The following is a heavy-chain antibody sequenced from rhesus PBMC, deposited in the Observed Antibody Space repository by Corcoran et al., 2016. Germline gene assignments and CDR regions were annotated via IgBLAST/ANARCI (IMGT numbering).Heavy chain of an antibody. CDR2: ISYTGGSK. D-gene: IGHD3-16*01. Sequence: EVQLVESGGGLAKPGGSLRLSCAASGFSFSDYYMYWVRQAPGKGLEWVSGISYTGGSKYYADSVKGRFTIDRENAKNTLYLQMDSLRAEDTAVYYCARDYYSGKDRFDVWGPGVLVTVSS. CDR3: ARDYYSGKDRFDV. CDR1: GFSFSDYY. V-gene: IGHV3S18*01. J-gene: IGHJ5-1*01.